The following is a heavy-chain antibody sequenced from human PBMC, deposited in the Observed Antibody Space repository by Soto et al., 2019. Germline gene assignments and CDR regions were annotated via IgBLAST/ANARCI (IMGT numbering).Heavy chain of an antibody. J-gene: IGHJ4*02. D-gene: IGHD3-22*01. CDR2: INHSGST. CDR1: GGSFSGYY. Sequence: PSETLSLTCAVYGGSFSGYYWSWIRQPPGKGLEWIGEINHSGSTNYNPSLKSRVTISVDTSKNQFSLKLSSVTAADTAVYYCAGYYDSSGSTPLDYCGQGTLVTVSS. CDR3: AGYYDSSGSTPLDY. V-gene: IGHV4-34*01.